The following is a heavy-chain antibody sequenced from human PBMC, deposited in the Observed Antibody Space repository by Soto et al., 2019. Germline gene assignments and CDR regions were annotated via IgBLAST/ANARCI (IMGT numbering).Heavy chain of an antibody. Sequence: QVQLVESGGGVVQPGRSLRLSCAASGFTFSSYGMHWVRQAPGKGLEWVAVIWYDGSNKYYADSVKGRFTISRDNSKNTLYLQMNSKRAKATAVYYCARVVGHSSSYIFDYWGQVTIVTVSS. V-gene: IGHV3-33*01. CDR3: ARVVGHSSSYIFDY. D-gene: IGHD6-6*01. CDR2: IWYDGSNK. J-gene: IGHJ4*02. CDR1: GFTFSSYG.